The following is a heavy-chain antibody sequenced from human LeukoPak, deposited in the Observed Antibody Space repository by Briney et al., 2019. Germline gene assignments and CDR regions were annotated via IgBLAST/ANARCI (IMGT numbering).Heavy chain of an antibody. CDR1: GYTFTGYY. V-gene: IGHV1-2*06. J-gene: IGHJ4*02. Sequence: GASVKVSCKASGYTFTGYYMHWVRQAPGQGLEWMGRINPNSGGTNYAQKFQGRVTMTRDTSISTAYMELRRLRSDDTAVYYCAREDVSAYYFDYWGQGTLVTVSS. CDR3: AREDVSAYYFDY. D-gene: IGHD3-16*01. CDR2: INPNSGGT.